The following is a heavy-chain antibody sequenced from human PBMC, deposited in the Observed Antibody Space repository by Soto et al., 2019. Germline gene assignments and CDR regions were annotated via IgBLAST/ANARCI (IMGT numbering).Heavy chain of an antibody. CDR3: ATGARYCSGGSCYPDD. CDR2: IMPIFAAP. J-gene: IGHJ4*02. CDR1: GSTISTNV. Sequence: QVQLMQSGAEVKKPGSSVKVSCKASGSTISTNVISWVRQAPGQGLEWMGEIMPIFAAPNNAQKFQGRLTITADTSTTTVYMELSSLTSEDTAVYFCATGARYCSGGSCYPDDWGQGTLVIVSS. D-gene: IGHD2-15*01. V-gene: IGHV1-69*06.